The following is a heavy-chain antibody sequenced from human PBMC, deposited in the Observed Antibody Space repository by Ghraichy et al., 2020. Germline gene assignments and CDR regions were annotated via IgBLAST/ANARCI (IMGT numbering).Heavy chain of an antibody. CDR3: AREGTSSSWSVTDAFDI. V-gene: IGHV6-1*01. D-gene: IGHD6-13*01. CDR2: TYYRSKWYN. Sequence: SQTLSLTCAISGDSVSSNSAAWNWIRQSPSRGLEWLGRTYYRSKWYNDYAVSVKSRITINPDTSKNQFSLQLNSVTPEDTAVYYCAREGTSSSWSVTDAFDIWGQGTMVTVSS. CDR1: GDSVSSNSAA. J-gene: IGHJ3*02.